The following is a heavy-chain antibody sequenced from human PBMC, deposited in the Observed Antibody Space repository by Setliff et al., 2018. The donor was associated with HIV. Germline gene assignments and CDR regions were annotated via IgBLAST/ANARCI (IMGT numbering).Heavy chain of an antibody. Sequence: ETLSLTCAVYGGSFSGYYWSWIRQPPGKGLEWIGEINHSGSTNYNMSLWSRVTISLDAARNQFSLELISVTAADPAVYYCAGGPGTTSIDYWAQGTLVTVSS. V-gene: IGHV4-34*01. CDR2: INHSGST. CDR1: GGSFSGYY. J-gene: IGHJ4*02. CDR3: AGGPGTTSIDY. D-gene: IGHD1-26*01.